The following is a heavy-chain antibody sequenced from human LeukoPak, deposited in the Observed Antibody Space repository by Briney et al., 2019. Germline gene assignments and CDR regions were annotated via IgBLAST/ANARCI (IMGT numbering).Heavy chain of an antibody. CDR1: GGSISSGSYY. CDR2: IYTSGST. D-gene: IGHD3-16*01. J-gene: IGHJ4*02. Sequence: RASETLSLTCTVSGGSISSGSYYWSWIRQPAGKGLEWIGRIYTSGSTNYNPSLKSRVTISVDTSKNQFSLKLSSVTAADTAVYYCARFEYGGPLDWGQGTLVTVSS. V-gene: IGHV4-61*02. CDR3: ARFEYGGPLD.